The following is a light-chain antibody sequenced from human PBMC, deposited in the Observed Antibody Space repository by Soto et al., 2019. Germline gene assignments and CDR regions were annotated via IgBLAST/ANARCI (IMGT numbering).Light chain of an antibody. CDR3: QQRTKWPT. Sequence: IVLTQSPDTLSLSPGERATLSCRASQSVVSSFLAWFQQKPGQAPRLLTYDASNRATGISARFSGSGSGTDFTLTISSLEPEDFAVYYCQQRTKWPTFGQGTKVDIK. V-gene: IGKV3-11*01. J-gene: IGKJ1*01. CDR1: QSVVSSF. CDR2: DAS.